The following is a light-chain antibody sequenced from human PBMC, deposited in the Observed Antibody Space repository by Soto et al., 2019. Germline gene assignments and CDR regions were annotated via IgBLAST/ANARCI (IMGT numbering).Light chain of an antibody. CDR3: TSYTSNTTWV. CDR1: SSDVGRYNY. J-gene: IGLJ3*02. CDR2: EVR. V-gene: IGLV2-14*01. Sequence: QSALTQPAAVSGPPGQSITISCTGTSSDVGRYNYVSWYQQHSGKAPKLVIYEVRNRPSGISNRFSASKSGNTASLTISGLQAEDEADYYCTSYTSNTTWVFGGGTKL.